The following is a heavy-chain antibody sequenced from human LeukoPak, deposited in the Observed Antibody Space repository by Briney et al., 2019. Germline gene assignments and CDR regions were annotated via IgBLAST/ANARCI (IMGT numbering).Heavy chain of an antibody. CDR2: FDPEDGET. J-gene: IGHJ6*02. D-gene: IGHD3-10*01. V-gene: IGHV1-24*01. Sequence: ASVKVSCKVSGYTLTELSMHWVRQAPGKGLEWMGGFDPEDGETIYAQKFQGRVTMTEDTSTDTAYMELGSLRSEDTAVYSCATAEVRGVTIISRGDYYGMDVWGQGTTVTVSS. CDR1: GYTLTELS. CDR3: ATAEVRGVTIISRGDYYGMDV.